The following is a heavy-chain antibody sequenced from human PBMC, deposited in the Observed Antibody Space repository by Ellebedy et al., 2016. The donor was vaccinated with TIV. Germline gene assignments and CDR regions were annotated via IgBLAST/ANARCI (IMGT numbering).Heavy chain of an antibody. V-gene: IGHV3-21*01. J-gene: IGHJ6*02. D-gene: IGHD6-13*01. CDR2: INPSSSHI. CDR3: ARDPSLGIVTPGYYGLRV. Sequence: PGGSLRLSCAASGFTFADDTMTWVRQAPGKGLEWVSSINPSSSHIYYADSVKGRFTISRDNARSSLFLQMNSLRAADTAVYFCARDPSLGIVTPGYYGLRVWGQGTAVTVSS. CDR1: GFTFADDT.